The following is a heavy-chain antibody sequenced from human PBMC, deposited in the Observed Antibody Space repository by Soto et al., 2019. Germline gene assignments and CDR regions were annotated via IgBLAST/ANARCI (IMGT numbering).Heavy chain of an antibody. CDR1: GFTFSNYW. V-gene: IGHV3-7*01. CDR3: ARSTGWYPDY. J-gene: IGHJ4*02. D-gene: IGHD6-19*01. Sequence: QLVASGGGLVQPGGSLRLSCVASGFTFSNYWMTWVRQAPGKGLEWVANLKGDGSERNYVDSVKGRFTISRDNARNSLYLQMYSQRAEDTAVYYCARSTGWYPDYWGQGTLVTVSS. CDR2: LKGDGSER.